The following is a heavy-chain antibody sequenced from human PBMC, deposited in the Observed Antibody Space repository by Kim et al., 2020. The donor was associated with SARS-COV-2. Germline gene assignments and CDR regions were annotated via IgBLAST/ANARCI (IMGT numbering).Heavy chain of an antibody. CDR3: ASLGPAHYYYGMDV. J-gene: IGHJ6*02. V-gene: IGHV1-69*01. D-gene: IGHD7-27*01. Sequence: AHEVQGRVTITADESTSTAYMELSSLRSEDTAVYYCASLGPAHYYYGMDVWGQGTTVTVSS.